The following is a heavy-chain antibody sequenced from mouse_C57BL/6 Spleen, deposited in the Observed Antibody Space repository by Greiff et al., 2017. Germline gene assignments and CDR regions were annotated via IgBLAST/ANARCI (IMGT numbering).Heavy chain of an antibody. V-gene: IGHV1-61*01. CDR2: IYPSDSET. D-gene: IGHD6-1*01. CDR1: GYTFTSYW. CDR3: AREGSLTWFAY. Sequence: VQLHQPGAELVRPGSSVKLSCKASGYTFTSYWMDWVKQRPGQGLEWIGNIYPSDSETHYNQKFKDKATLTVDKSSSTAYMQLSSLTSEDSAVYYCAREGSLTWFAYWGQGTLVTVSA. J-gene: IGHJ3*01.